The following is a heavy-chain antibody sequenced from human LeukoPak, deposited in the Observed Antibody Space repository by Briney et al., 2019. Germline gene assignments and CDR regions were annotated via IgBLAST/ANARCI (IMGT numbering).Heavy chain of an antibody. J-gene: IGHJ4*02. CDR1: GFTFSGSA. Sequence: GGSLRLSCAASGFTFSGSAMHWVRQASGKGLEWVGRIRSKANSYATAYAASVKGRFTISRDDSKNTAYLQMNSLKTEDTAMYYCTRHDYGSGGGGQGTLVTVSS. CDR2: IRSKANSYAT. V-gene: IGHV3-73*01. D-gene: IGHD3-10*01. CDR3: TRHDYGSGG.